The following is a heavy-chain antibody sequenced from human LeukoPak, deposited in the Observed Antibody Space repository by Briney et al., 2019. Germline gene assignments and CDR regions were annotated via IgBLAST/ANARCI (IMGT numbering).Heavy chain of an antibody. CDR2: ISSNGGST. V-gene: IGHV3-64*01. CDR1: GFTFSSYA. Sequence: GGSLRLSCAASGFTFSSYAMHWVRQAPGKGLEYVSAISSNGGSTYYANSVKGRFTISRDNSKNTLYLQMGSLRAEDMAVHYCARSMYGSGSYYPFDYWGQGTLVTVSS. D-gene: IGHD3-10*01. J-gene: IGHJ4*02. CDR3: ARSMYGSGSYYPFDY.